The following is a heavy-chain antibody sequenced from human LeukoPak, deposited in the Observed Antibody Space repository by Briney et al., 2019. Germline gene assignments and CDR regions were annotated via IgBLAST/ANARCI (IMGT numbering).Heavy chain of an antibody. Sequence: SQTLSLTCAVSGGSISSGGYSWSWIRQPPGKGLEWIGYIYHSGSTYYNPYLKSRVTISVDRSKNQFSLKLSSVTASDTAVYYCARGDYYDSSVYYYVPYFFDYWGQKTLVTVSS. J-gene: IGHJ4*02. CDR2: IYHSGST. CDR3: ARGDYYDSSVYYYVPYFFDY. CDR1: GGSISSGGYS. D-gene: IGHD3-22*01. V-gene: IGHV4-30-2*01.